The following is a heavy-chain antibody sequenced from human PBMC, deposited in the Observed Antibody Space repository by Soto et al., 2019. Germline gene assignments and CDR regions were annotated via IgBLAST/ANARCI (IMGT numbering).Heavy chain of an antibody. Sequence: SSETLSLTCTVSGGSISGYYWSWIRQPPGKGLEWIGYIYYGGSINYNPSLKSRVIISVDTAKNQFSLRLSSVSAADTAVYYCTGAYYDVSGYSLDPWGQGTSVTVSS. D-gene: IGHD3-22*01. CDR1: GGSISGYY. CDR2: IYYGGSI. V-gene: IGHV4-59*01. J-gene: IGHJ5*02. CDR3: TGAYYDVSGYSLDP.